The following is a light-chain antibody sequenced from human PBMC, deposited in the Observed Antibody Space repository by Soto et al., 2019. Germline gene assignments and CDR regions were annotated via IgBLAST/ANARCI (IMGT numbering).Light chain of an antibody. CDR1: SSDVGGYTY. Sequence: QSALTKPASVSGSPGQSITISCTGTSSDVGGYTYVSWYQQHPGRAPKLMIYEVSNRPSGVSNRFSGSKSGNTASLTISGLQAEDEADYYCSSYTTRNTVLFGGGTKLTVL. CDR3: SSYTTRNTVL. J-gene: IGLJ3*02. V-gene: IGLV2-14*01. CDR2: EVS.